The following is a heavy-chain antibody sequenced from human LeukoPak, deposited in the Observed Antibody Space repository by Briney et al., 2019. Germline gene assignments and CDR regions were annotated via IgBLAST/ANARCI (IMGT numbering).Heavy chain of an antibody. J-gene: IGHJ4*02. V-gene: IGHV5-51*01. Sequence: GESLKISCKGSGYSFTSYWIGWVRQMPGKGLEWMGIIYPGDSDTRYSPSFQGQVTISADKSISTAYLQWSSLKASDTAMYYCARHDPLRGDYVCGSYPGDYWGQGTLVTVSP. CDR2: IYPGDSDT. CDR3: ARHDPLRGDYVCGSYPGDY. CDR1: GYSFTSYW. D-gene: IGHD3-16*01.